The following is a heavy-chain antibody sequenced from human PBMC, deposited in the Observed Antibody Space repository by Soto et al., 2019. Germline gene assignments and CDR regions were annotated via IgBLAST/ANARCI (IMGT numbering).Heavy chain of an antibody. J-gene: IGHJ4*01. CDR3: PRHVTEGDMAVVVVVALYVEY. D-gene: IGHD2-15*01. V-gene: IGHV4-39*01. CDR2: ISDSGNT. CDR1: GGSISSSTYY. Sequence: PSETLSLTCTVSGGSISSSTYYWGWIRQPPGKGLEWIGSISDSGNTSYNLSLKSRVTISVDTSKNQFSLKLRSVTAADTAVYYSPRHVTEGDMAVVVVVALYVEYWGHGALVTVSS.